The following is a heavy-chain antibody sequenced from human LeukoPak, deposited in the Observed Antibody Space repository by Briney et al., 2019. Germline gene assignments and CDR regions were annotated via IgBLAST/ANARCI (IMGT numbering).Heavy chain of an antibody. CDR3: ARDMGVIFSVFDY. CDR1: GFIFSSYE. V-gene: IGHV3-48*03. Sequence: PGGSLRLSCAASGFIFSSYEMHWVRQAPGKGLEWVSHITSSGTTIYYADSVKGRFTISRDNAKNSLYLQMNSLRAEDTAVYYCARDMGVIFSVFDYWGQGTLVTV. D-gene: IGHD3-10*01. CDR2: ITSSGTTI. J-gene: IGHJ4*02.